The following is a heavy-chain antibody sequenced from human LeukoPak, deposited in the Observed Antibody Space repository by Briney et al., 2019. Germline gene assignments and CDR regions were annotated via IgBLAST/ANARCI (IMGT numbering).Heavy chain of an antibody. D-gene: IGHD2-2*01. CDR2: IQQHGSET. CDR1: GFTLSNYW. V-gene: IGHV3-7*01. J-gene: IGHJ1*01. Sequence: GGSLRLSCEGSGFTLSNYWMSWVRQAPGKGLEWVASIQQHGSETYYGDSVKGRFTISRDNAKNSLYLQMNSLRAEDTAVYYCATYSSSNGREFQYWGQGTLVTVSS. CDR3: ATYSSSNGREFQY.